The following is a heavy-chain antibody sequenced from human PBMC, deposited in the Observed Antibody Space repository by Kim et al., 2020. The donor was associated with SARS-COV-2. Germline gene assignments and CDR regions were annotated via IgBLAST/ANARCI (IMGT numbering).Heavy chain of an antibody. CDR1: GYTFTSYG. V-gene: IGHV1-18*04. D-gene: IGHD2-21*02. Sequence: ASVKVSCKASGYTFTSYGISWVRQAPGQGLEWMGWISAYNGNTNYAQKLQGRVTMTTDTSTSTAYMELRSLRSDDTAVYYCARAQGDLYGGYSLDYWGQGTLVTVSS. CDR3: ARAQGDLYGGYSLDY. CDR2: ISAYNGNT. J-gene: IGHJ4*02.